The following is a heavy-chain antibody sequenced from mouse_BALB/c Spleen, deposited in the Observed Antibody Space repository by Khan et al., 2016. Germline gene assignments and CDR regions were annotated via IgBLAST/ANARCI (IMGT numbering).Heavy chain of an antibody. J-gene: IGHJ2*01. CDR3: ERLYSYGSSDY. CDR2: INPDSSTI. V-gene: IGHV4-1*02. Sequence: EVKLRESGGGLVQPGGSLKLSCAASGFDFSRYWMSWVRQAPGKGLEWIGEINPDSSTINYTPSLKDKFIISRDNAKNTLYLQMSKVRTEDTALYYCERLYSYGSSDYWGQGTTLTVSS. CDR1: GFDFSRYW. D-gene: IGHD1-1*01.